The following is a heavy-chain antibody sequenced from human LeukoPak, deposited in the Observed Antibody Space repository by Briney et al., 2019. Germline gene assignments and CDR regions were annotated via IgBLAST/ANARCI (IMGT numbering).Heavy chain of an antibody. Sequence: GGSLRLSCVVSGFSISHNYMSLVRQAPGKGLEWVSLIYSGGDSYYADSVKGRFIISKDNSKNTVYLRMNTLRAEDTAVYYCASHYCTAGSCYFDGWGQGTLVSVSS. CDR3: ASHYCTAGSCYFDG. V-gene: IGHV3-53*01. CDR1: GFSISHNY. D-gene: IGHD2-8*02. J-gene: IGHJ4*02. CDR2: IYSGGDS.